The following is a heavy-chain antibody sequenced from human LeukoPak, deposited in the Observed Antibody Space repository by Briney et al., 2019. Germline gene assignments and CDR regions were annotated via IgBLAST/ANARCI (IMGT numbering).Heavy chain of an antibody. J-gene: IGHJ4*02. V-gene: IGHV3-30-3*01. Sequence: GGPLRLSCAASGFTFSSYAMHWVRQAPGKGLEWVAVISYDGSNKYYADSVKGRFTISRYNSKNTLYLQMNSLRAEDTAVYYCARDQIAAAGNFDYWGQGTLVTVSS. CDR1: GFTFSSYA. CDR2: ISYDGSNK. CDR3: ARDQIAAAGNFDY. D-gene: IGHD6-13*01.